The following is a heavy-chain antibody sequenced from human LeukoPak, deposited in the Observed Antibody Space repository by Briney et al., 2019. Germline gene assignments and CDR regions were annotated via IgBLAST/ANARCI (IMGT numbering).Heavy chain of an antibody. CDR1: GYTFTNYD. D-gene: IGHD3/OR15-3a*01. Sequence: ASVKVSCKASGYTFTNYDINWVRQATGQGLEWMGWMDPNSGNTAYAQNFQGRVTITRNTSISTAYMELSSLRSGDTAVYYCARQTGSGLFILPGGQGTLVTVSS. CDR3: ARQTGSGLFILP. V-gene: IGHV1-8*03. J-gene: IGHJ4*02. CDR2: MDPNSGNT.